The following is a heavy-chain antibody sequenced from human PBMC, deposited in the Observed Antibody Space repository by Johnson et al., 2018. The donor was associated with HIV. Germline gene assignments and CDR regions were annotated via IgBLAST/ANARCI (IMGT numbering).Heavy chain of an antibody. Sequence: VQLVESGGGVVRPGGSLRLSCAASGFTFDDYAMSWVRQVPGKGLEWVSIIYSGGSTYYADSVKGRFTISRDNSKNTLYLQMNSLRPEDTAVYYCAMLFLHAFDIWGQGTMVTVSS. D-gene: IGHD3-10*01. CDR1: GFTFDDYA. J-gene: IGHJ3*02. CDR3: AMLFLHAFDI. V-gene: IGHV3-66*02. CDR2: IYSGGST.